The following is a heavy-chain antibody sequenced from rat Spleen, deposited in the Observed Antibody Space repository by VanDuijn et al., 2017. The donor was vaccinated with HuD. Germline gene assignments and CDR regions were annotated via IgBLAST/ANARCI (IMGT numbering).Heavy chain of an antibody. Sequence: QVQLKESGPGLVQPAQTLSLTCSVSGFSLTSYHVSWVRQPPGKSLVWMGIIWAGGGTNYNSAVQSRLSISRDTSKSQVFLKMNSLQPEDTGTYYCARSGGNWEDFDYWGQGVMVTVSS. CDR2: IWAGGGT. D-gene: IGHD5-1*01. J-gene: IGHJ2*01. CDR3: ARSGGNWEDFDY. V-gene: IGHV2-72*01. CDR1: GFSLTSYH.